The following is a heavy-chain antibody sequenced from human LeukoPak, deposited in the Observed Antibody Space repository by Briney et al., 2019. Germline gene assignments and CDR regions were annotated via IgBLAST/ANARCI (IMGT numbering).Heavy chain of an antibody. CDR2: IYPGDSDT. CDR1: GYEFTFYW. V-gene: IGHV5-51*01. D-gene: IGHD6-19*01. Sequence: GESLMISCEASGYEFTFYWLAWLRPMPGKGLEWTGIIYPGDSDTRYSPSFQGQVTISADKSTNTAYLQLTSLKASDTAMYYCARRFRIPVVAKNYFYGMDVWGQGTTVTVSS. CDR3: ARRFRIPVVAKNYFYGMDV. J-gene: IGHJ6*02.